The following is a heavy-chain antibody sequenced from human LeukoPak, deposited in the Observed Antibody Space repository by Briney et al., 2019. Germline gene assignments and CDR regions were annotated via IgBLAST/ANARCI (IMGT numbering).Heavy chain of an antibody. CDR3: ARPPYCSGGSCFSGGYWYFDL. Sequence: PSETLSLTCTVSGDSISSTNYYWGWLRQFPGKGLEWIGSVYYSGSTYYNPSLKSRVTISVDTSKNQFSLKLSSVTAADTAVYYCARPPYCSGGSCFSGGYWYFDLWGRGTLVTVSS. V-gene: IGHV4-39*01. CDR2: VYYSGST. J-gene: IGHJ2*01. D-gene: IGHD2-15*01. CDR1: GDSISSTNYY.